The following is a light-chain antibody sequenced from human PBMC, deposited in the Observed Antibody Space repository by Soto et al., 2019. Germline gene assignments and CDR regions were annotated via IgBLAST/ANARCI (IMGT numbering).Light chain of an antibody. CDR3: SSYTIRSTLV. CDR2: EVS. Sequence: QDVLSEPACVSGSTGQSITISCTGSSGDVGGYNYVSWYQQHPGKAPKLMIYEVSNRPSGVSNRFSGSKCGYTASLTISGLQAEDEADYYCSSYTIRSTLVFGTGTKVTVL. J-gene: IGLJ1*01. V-gene: IGLV2-14*01. CDR1: SGDVGGYNY.